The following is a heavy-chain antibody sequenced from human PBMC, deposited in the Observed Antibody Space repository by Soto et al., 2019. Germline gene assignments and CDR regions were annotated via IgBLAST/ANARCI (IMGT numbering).Heavy chain of an antibody. Sequence: ASVKVSCKASGYTFTIYGISWVRQAPGQGLEWMGWISAYNGNTNYAQKLQGRVTMTTDTSTSTAYMELRSLRSDDTAVYYCARVPRGGYYHYYLAVSGKRTTVTVSS. CDR1: GYTFTIYG. CDR2: ISAYNGNT. V-gene: IGHV1-18*01. CDR3: ARVPRGGYYHYYLAV. J-gene: IGHJ6*03.